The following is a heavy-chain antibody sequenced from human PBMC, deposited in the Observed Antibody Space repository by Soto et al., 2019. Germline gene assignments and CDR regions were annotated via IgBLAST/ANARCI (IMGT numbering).Heavy chain of an antibody. CDR2: ISGYNGNT. V-gene: IGHV1-18*01. CDR3: ARDEVPAANWLDR. J-gene: IGHJ5*02. Sequence: ASVKVSCKASGYTFINYGITWVRQAPGQGLEWMGWISGYNGNTNYAQSLQGRVTMTTDTSTSTAYMELRSLKSDDTAVYYCARDEVPAANWLDRWGQGTMVTVSS. CDR1: GYTFINYG. D-gene: IGHD2-2*01.